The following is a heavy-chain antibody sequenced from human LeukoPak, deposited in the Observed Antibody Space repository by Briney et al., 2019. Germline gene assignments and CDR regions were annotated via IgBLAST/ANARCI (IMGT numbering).Heavy chain of an antibody. V-gene: IGHV5-51*01. CDR1: GYSFTSYW. CDR3: ARHLDYYDSSGSRLYGMDV. Sequence: GESLKISCKGSGYSFTSYWIGWVRQMPGKGLEWMGIIYPGDSDTRYSPSLQGQVTISADKSISTAYLQWSSLKASDTAMYYCARHLDYYDSSGSRLYGMDVWGQGTTVTVSS. CDR2: IYPGDSDT. J-gene: IGHJ6*02. D-gene: IGHD3-22*01.